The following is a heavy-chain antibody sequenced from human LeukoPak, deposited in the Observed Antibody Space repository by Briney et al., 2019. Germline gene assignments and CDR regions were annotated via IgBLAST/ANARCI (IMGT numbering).Heavy chain of an antibody. V-gene: IGHV5-51*01. D-gene: IGHD2-2*01. CDR2: IYPGDSDT. Sequence: GESLKISCKGSGYSFTSYWIGWVRQMPGKGLEWMGIIYPGDSDTRYSPSFQGQVTISADKSISTAYLQWSSLKASDTAMYYCATGFRRCSSTSCFPGAFDIWGQGTMVTVSS. J-gene: IGHJ3*02. CDR3: ATGFRRCSSTSCFPGAFDI. CDR1: GYSFTSYW.